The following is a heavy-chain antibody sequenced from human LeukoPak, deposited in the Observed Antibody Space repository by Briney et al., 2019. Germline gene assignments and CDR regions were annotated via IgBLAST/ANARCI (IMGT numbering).Heavy chain of an antibody. CDR3: VKPTTGTTYYFDY. D-gene: IGHD1-1*01. CDR1: GFTFSSYA. Sequence: GGSLRLSCSASGFTFSSYAMHWVRQAPGKGLEYVSAISSNGGSTYYADSVKGRFTISRDNSKNTLYLQMSSLRAEDTAVYYCVKPTTGTTYYFDYWGQGTQVTVSS. J-gene: IGHJ4*02. V-gene: IGHV3-64D*09. CDR2: ISSNGGST.